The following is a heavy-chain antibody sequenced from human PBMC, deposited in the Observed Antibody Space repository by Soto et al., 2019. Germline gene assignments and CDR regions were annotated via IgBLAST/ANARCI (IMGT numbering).Heavy chain of an antibody. Sequence: SVKVSCKASGYTFTSYAMHWVRQAPGQRLEWMGWINAGSGNTNYAQKFQERVSITRDMSTRTAYMELSSLRSEETAVYYCAAVIAAADKYYYYGMDVWGQGTTVTV. V-gene: IGHV1-58*02. J-gene: IGHJ6*02. CDR2: INAGSGNT. CDR1: GYTFTSYA. CDR3: AAVIAAADKYYYYGMDV. D-gene: IGHD6-13*01.